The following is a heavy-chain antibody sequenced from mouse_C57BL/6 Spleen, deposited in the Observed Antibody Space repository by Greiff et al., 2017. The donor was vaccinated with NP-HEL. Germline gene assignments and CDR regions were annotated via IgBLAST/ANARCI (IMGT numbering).Heavy chain of an antibody. CDR3: ARHYYYGSRGYAMDY. CDR2: IWSDGST. J-gene: IGHJ4*01. Sequence: VKLVESGPGLVAPSQSLSITCTVSGFSLTSYGVHWVRQPPGKGLEWLVVIWSDGSTTYNSALKSRLSISKDNSKSQVFLKMNSLQTDDTAMYYCARHYYYGSRGYAMDYWGQGTSVTVSS. D-gene: IGHD1-1*01. CDR1: GFSLTSYG. V-gene: IGHV2-6-1*01.